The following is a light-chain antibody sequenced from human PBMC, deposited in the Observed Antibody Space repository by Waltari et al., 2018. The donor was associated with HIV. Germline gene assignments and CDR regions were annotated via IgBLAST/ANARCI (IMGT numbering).Light chain of an antibody. J-gene: IGLJ1*01. CDR1: ISTIGRNS. CDR3: AAWDDTMNGGV. Sequence: QSVLTQPPSASGTPGQRVTISCSGSISTIGRNSVNWYQTFPGTAPKLLIYNNDHRPSGVPDRFSGSQSGTSASLAISGLQSEDEADYYCAAWDDTMNGGVFGTGTKVIVL. CDR2: NND. V-gene: IGLV1-44*01.